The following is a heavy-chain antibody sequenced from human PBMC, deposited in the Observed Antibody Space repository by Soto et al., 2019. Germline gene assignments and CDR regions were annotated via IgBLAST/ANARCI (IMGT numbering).Heavy chain of an antibody. D-gene: IGHD3-22*01. CDR2: ISGSGGNT. CDR1: GFTFSSYV. CDR3: AKELGDYYDSSGSWFDP. V-gene: IGHV3-23*01. J-gene: IGHJ5*02. Sequence: GGSLRLSCAASGFTFSSYVMSWVRQAPGKGLEWVSAISGSGGNTYYADSVKGRFTISRDNSKNTLFLQMNSLRAEDTALYFCAKELGDYYDSSGSWFDPWGQGTLVTVSS.